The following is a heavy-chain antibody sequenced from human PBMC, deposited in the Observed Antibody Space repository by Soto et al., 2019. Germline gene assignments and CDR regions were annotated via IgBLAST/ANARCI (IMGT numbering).Heavy chain of an antibody. Sequence: QVQLVQSGAEVKKPGASVKVSCKASGYTFTSYFIHWVRQAPGQGLEWMGVFDPGGVATNSAQKFQGRLTMTRDTSTSTVYMDLTSLGSDDTALYYCARVSRGAFDIWGQGTLVTVSS. CDR1: GYTFTSYF. CDR2: FDPGGVAT. J-gene: IGHJ3*02. V-gene: IGHV1-46*01. CDR3: ARVSRGAFDI.